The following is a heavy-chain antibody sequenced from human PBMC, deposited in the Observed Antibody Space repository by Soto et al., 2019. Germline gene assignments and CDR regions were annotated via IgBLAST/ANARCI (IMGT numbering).Heavy chain of an antibody. CDR1: GGSFSGYY. V-gene: IGHV4-34*01. J-gene: IGHJ4*01. D-gene: IGHD3-9*01. CDR2: VKYSGAT. CDR3: ARGGLRYFDLDY. Sequence: QVQLEQRGAGLLKPSETLSLTCVVYGGSFSGYYWSWIRQPPGKGLEWIGEVKYSGATNYNPSLKSRVTISTDASKTQFSLKLTSVTAADTAVYYCARGGLRYFDLDYWGQGTLVTVSS.